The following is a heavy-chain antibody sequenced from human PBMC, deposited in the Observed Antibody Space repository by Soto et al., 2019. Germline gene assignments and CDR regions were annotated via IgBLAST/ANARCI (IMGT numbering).Heavy chain of an antibody. CDR2: INPASGAT. V-gene: IGHV1-2*04. Sequence: ASVKVSCKPSGYTFTDYFIHWVRQAPGQGLEWMGWINPASGATHYVEKFQGSVIMTRDTSITTAYLNLSSLRSDDTAVYYCARAFTTGWSNVFDPWGQGTLVTVSS. CDR3: ARAFTTGWSNVFDP. J-gene: IGHJ5*02. CDR1: GYTFTDYF. D-gene: IGHD6-19*01.